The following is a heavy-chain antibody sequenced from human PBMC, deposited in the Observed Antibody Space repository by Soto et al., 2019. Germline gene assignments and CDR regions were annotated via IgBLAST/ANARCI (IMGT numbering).Heavy chain of an antibody. D-gene: IGHD2-8*01. CDR1: GYTFTSYG. J-gene: IGHJ3*02. CDR2: MSAYNGNT. CDR3: ARDQDIVLMVYAIPRSQIDAFDI. Sequence: QVQLVQSGAEVKKPGASVKVSCKASGYTFTSYGISWVRQAPGQGIEWMGWMSAYNGNTNYAQKLKGRVTMTTDTSTSTAYMELRSLRSDDTAVYYCARDQDIVLMVYAIPRSQIDAFDIWGQVTMVTVSS. V-gene: IGHV1-18*01.